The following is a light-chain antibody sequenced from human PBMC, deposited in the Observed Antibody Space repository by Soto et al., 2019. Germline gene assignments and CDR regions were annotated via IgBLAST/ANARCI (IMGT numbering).Light chain of an antibody. CDR2: GTS. Sequence: GDRVSITCRASQGIRNNLGWYQQRPGKAPKRLIYGTSNLQTGVPSRFSGSGYGTDFTLTISSLQPEDFATYYCLQHETYPRTFGQGTKVEV. CDR1: QGIRNN. J-gene: IGKJ1*01. CDR3: LQHETYPRT. V-gene: IGKV1-17*01.